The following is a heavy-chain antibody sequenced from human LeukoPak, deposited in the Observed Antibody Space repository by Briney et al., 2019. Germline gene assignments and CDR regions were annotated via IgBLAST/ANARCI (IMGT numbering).Heavy chain of an antibody. Sequence: PGGSLRLSCVSSGSTFSSYAMSWVRQAPGKGLEWVSAISGSGGSTYYADSVKGRFTISRDNSKNTLYLQMNSLRAEDTAVYYCAKSSSYDSSGYPDYWGQGTLVTVSS. D-gene: IGHD3-22*01. CDR2: ISGSGGST. J-gene: IGHJ4*02. CDR3: AKSSSYDSSGYPDY. V-gene: IGHV3-23*01. CDR1: GSTFSSYA.